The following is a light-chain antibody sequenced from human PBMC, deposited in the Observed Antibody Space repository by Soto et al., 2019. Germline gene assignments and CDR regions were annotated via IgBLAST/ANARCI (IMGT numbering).Light chain of an antibody. Sequence: EIVLTQSPGTLSLSPGERATLSCRASQKISSYLAWYQQKPGQAPRLLIYDASNRATGIPARFSGSGSGTDFTLNISSLEPEDFAVYYCQQRSNWPPLTFGGGTKGEIK. CDR3: QQRSNWPPLT. J-gene: IGKJ4*01. CDR2: DAS. CDR1: QKISSY. V-gene: IGKV3-11*01.